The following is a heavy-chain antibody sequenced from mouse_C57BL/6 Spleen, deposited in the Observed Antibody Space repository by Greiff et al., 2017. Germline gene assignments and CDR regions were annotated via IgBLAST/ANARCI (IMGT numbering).Heavy chain of an antibody. Sequence: EVNVVESGGGLVQPKGSLKLSCAASGFSFNTYAMNWVRQAPGKGLEWVARIRSKSNNYATYYADSVKDRFTISRDDSESMLYLQMNNLKTEDTAMYYCVADYYGSLYYFDYWGQGTTLTVSA. CDR1: GFSFNTYA. CDR3: VADYYGSLYYFDY. D-gene: IGHD1-1*01. CDR2: IRSKSNNYAT. J-gene: IGHJ2*01. V-gene: IGHV10-1*01.